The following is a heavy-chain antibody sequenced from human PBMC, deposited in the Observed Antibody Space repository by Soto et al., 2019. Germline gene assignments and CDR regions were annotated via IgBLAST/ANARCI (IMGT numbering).Heavy chain of an antibody. Sequence: GGSLRLSCAASGFTFSSYSMNWVRQAPGRGLVWVSRINSDGSSTSYADSVKGRFTISRDNAKNTLYLQMNSLRAEDTAVYYCATPHFTMVRGADRYYYYGMDVWGQGTTVTVSS. V-gene: IGHV3-74*01. CDR2: INSDGSST. CDR3: ATPHFTMVRGADRYYYYGMDV. CDR1: GFTFSSYS. J-gene: IGHJ6*02. D-gene: IGHD3-10*01.